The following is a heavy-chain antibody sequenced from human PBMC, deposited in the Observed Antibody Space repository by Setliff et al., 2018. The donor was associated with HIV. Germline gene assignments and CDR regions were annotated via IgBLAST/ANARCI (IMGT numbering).Heavy chain of an antibody. V-gene: IGHV1-46*01. D-gene: IGHD3-16*01. CDR1: GYTFTSYG. J-gene: IGHJ4*02. CDR2: IDPSDGST. Sequence: GASVKVSCKASGYTFTSYGISWVRQAPGQGLEWMGIIDPSDGSTIFAQQFQGRLNMPRDTSTSTVYLELSSLRSENTAVYYCARAVASKNVRGEYYFDYWGQGTLVTVSS. CDR3: ARAVASKNVRGEYYFDY.